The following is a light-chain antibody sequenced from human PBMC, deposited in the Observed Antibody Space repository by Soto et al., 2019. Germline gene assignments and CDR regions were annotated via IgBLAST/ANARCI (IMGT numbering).Light chain of an antibody. J-gene: IGKJ5*01. CDR1: ESISSC. CDR2: YXS. Sequence: IQMTESRSSLSACGXYRVAITCPASESISSCLNXXHQXXGXAPKXXXDYXSSLQRGGPSRFSGSGSGTDFTLPISSLQPEDFASYYFQQSYSTSSTFGQGTRLEIK. V-gene: IGKV1-39*01. CDR3: QQSYSTSST.